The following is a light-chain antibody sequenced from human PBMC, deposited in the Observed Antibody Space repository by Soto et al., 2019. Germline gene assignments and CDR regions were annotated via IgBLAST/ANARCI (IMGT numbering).Light chain of an antibody. Sequence: QSVLTQPASVSGSPGQSITISCTGTSSDVGFYNYVSWYQQHPGKVPKLMIYDVSNRPSGVSNRFSGSKSGNTASLTISGLQAEDEAHYYCCSYAGSFYVFGTGTKVTVL. J-gene: IGLJ1*01. CDR1: SSDVGFYNY. CDR3: CSYAGSFYV. CDR2: DVS. V-gene: IGLV2-14*01.